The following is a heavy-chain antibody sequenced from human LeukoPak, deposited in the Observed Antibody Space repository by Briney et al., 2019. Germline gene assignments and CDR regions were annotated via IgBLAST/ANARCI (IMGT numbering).Heavy chain of an antibody. Sequence: PGGSLRLSCAASGFTFEDHVMHWVRQAPGKGLEWVSSISWSGDTMGYADAVKGRFTISRDNAKNSLFLQMNSLRVEDTALYYCAKDLGGRATTVWGQGTLVTVSS. CDR2: ISWSGDTM. CDR3: AKDLGGRATTV. J-gene: IGHJ4*02. D-gene: IGHD1-26*01. V-gene: IGHV3-9*01. CDR1: GFTFEDHV.